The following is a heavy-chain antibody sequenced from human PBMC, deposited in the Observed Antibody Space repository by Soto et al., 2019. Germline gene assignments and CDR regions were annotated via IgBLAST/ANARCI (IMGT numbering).Heavy chain of an antibody. D-gene: IGHD2-15*01. CDR2: ISYDGSNK. CDR3: AREAPYCSGGSCPDDY. V-gene: IGHV3-30-3*01. J-gene: IGHJ4*02. Sequence: GGSLRLSCAASGFTFSSYAMHWVRQAPGKGLEWVAVISYDGSNKYYADSVKGRFTISRDNSKNTLYLQMNSLRAEDTAVYYCAREAPYCSGGSCPDDYWGQGTLVTVSS. CDR1: GFTFSSYA.